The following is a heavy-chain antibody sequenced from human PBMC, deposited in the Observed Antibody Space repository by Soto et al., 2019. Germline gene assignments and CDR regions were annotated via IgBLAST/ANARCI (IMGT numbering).Heavy chain of an antibody. V-gene: IGHV3-49*03. Sequence: GGSLRLSCTASGFTFGDYAMSWFRQAPGKGLEWVGFIRSKPYEGTTEYAASAKGRFTISRDDSKSIAYLQMNILKTEDTAVYYCAKDLFSMVRGASYYSYGMDVWGQGTTVTVSS. D-gene: IGHD3-10*01. CDR2: IRSKPYEGTT. J-gene: IGHJ6*02. CDR1: GFTFGDYA. CDR3: AKDLFSMVRGASYYSYGMDV.